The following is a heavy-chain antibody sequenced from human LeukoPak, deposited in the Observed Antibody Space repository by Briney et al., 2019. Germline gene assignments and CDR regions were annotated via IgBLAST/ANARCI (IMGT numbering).Heavy chain of an antibody. D-gene: IGHD3-16*02. V-gene: IGHV3-53*01. Sequence: GGSLRLSCAASGFTVSSNYMSWVRQAPGKGLEWVSIIYSGGSTFYADSVKGRFTISRDNAKNSLYLQMNSLRAEDTALYHCARDLTVALHDYVWGSYRPNWFDPWGQGTLVTVSS. CDR2: IYSGGST. CDR3: ARDLTVALHDYVWGSYRPNWFDP. J-gene: IGHJ5*02. CDR1: GFTVSSNY.